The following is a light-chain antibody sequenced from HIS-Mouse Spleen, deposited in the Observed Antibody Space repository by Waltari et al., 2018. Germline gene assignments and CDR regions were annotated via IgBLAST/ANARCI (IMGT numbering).Light chain of an antibody. Sequence: DIQTTQSPSTLSASVGDRVTITCRASQSISSWLAWYQQKQGKAPKLLIYKASSLESGVPSRFSGSGSGTEFTLTISSLQPDDFATYYCQQYNSYLWTFGQGTKVEIK. CDR1: QSISSW. V-gene: IGKV1-5*03. CDR3: QQYNSYLWT. J-gene: IGKJ1*01. CDR2: KAS.